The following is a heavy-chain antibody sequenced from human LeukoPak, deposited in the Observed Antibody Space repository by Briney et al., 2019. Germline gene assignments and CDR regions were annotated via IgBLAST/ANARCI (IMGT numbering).Heavy chain of an antibody. CDR1: GGSISSYY. CDR3: ARAVSGYYFDY. J-gene: IGHJ4*02. Sequence: PSETLSLTCTVSGGSISSYYWSWIRQPPGKGLEWIGYIYYTGSTTYNPSLKSRVTISVDTSKNHFSLNPSSVTAAYTAVYYCARAVSGYYFDYWGQGTLVAVSS. V-gene: IGHV4-59*01. D-gene: IGHD6-19*01. CDR2: IYYTGST.